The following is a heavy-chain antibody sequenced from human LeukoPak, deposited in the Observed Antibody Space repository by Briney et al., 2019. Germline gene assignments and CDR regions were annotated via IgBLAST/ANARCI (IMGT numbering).Heavy chain of an antibody. J-gene: IGHJ4*02. CDR3: AKGRGYSYGYYDY. CDR2: ISGSGGST. Sequence: AGGSLRLSCAASRFTFSSYAMSWVRQAPGKGLEWVSAISGSGGSTYYADSVKGRFTISRDNSKNTLYLQMNSLRAEDTAVYYCAKGRGYSYGYYDYWGQGTLVTVSS. V-gene: IGHV3-23*01. CDR1: RFTFSSYA. D-gene: IGHD5-18*01.